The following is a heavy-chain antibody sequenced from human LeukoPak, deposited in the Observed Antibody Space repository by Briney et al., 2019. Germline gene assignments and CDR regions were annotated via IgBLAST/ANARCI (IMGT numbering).Heavy chain of an antibody. CDR2: ISYDGSNK. J-gene: IGHJ6*02. Sequence: PGGSLRLSCAASGFTFSSYAMHWVRQAPGKGLEWVAVISYDGSNKYYADSVKGRFTISRDNSKNTLYLQMNSLRAEDTAVYYCARDLGIAVAGSYYYYYGMDVWGQGTTVTVSS. CDR3: ARDLGIAVAGSYYYYYGMDV. CDR1: GFTFSSYA. D-gene: IGHD6-19*01. V-gene: IGHV3-30-3*01.